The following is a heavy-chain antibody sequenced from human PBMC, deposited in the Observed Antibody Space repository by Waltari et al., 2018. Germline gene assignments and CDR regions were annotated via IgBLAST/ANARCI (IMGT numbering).Heavy chain of an antibody. CDR3: AKQGSRGRAFDI. V-gene: IGHV3-23*01. Sequence: EVQLLESGGGLVQPGGSLRLSCAASGFTFSSYAMSWVRQAPGKGLGWVSAIRGSGGSTYYADSVKGRFTISRDNSKNTLYLQMNSLRAEDTAVYYCAKQGSRGRAFDIWGQGTMVTVSS. CDR2: IRGSGGST. J-gene: IGHJ3*02. CDR1: GFTFSSYA.